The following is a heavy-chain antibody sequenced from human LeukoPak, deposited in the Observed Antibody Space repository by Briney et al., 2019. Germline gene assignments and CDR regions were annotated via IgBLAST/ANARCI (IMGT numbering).Heavy chain of an antibody. D-gene: IGHD3-10*01. CDR2: IYYTGST. Sequence: PSETLSLTCTVSGGSISSHFWSWVRQPPGKGLEWIGRIYYTGSTNYNPSLKSRITMSVDTSKTQFSLKLSSVTAADTAVSYCARSYNSGSYYPYYFDYWGQGTLVTVSS. V-gene: IGHV4-59*11. CDR3: ARSYNSGSYYPYYFDY. J-gene: IGHJ4*02. CDR1: GGSISSHF.